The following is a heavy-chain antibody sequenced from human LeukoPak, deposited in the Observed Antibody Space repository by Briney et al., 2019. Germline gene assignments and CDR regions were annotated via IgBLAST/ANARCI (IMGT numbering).Heavy chain of an antibody. CDR1: SGSISSYY. Sequence: SETLSLTCTVSSGSISSYYWSWIRQPPGKGLEWIGYIYYSGNTNYNPSLKSRVTMSVDTSMNQFSLKLSSVTAADTAVYYCARGRTVTTKYGMDVWGQGTTVTVSS. CDR3: ARGRTVTTKYGMDV. CDR2: IYYSGNT. J-gene: IGHJ6*02. V-gene: IGHV4-59*01. D-gene: IGHD4-17*01.